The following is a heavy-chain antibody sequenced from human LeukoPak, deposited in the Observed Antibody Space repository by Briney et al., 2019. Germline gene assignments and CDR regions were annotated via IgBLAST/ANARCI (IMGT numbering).Heavy chain of an antibody. J-gene: IGHJ4*02. D-gene: IGHD5-12*01. Sequence: PGGSLRLSCAASGFTFSSYSMNWVRQAPGKGLEWVSHISSSSSSIYYADSVKGRFTISRDNAKNSLYLQMNSLRAEDTAVYYCARGVMGYSGYDGTVDYWGQGTLVTVSS. CDR2: ISSSSSSI. CDR1: GFTFSSYS. V-gene: IGHV3-48*01. CDR3: ARGVMGYSGYDGTVDY.